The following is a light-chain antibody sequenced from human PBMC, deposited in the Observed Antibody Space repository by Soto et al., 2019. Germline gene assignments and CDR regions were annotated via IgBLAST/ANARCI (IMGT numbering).Light chain of an antibody. CDR3: YSTDSSGHHWV. Sequence: SYELTQPPSVSVSPGQTARITCSGDALPKKFAYWYQQKSGQAPALVLYDDSKRPPGIPERYSGSSSGTTATLTITGAHVEDEADSHCYSTDSSGHHWVFGGGTKLTVL. CDR2: DDS. J-gene: IGLJ3*02. CDR1: ALPKKF. V-gene: IGLV3-10*01.